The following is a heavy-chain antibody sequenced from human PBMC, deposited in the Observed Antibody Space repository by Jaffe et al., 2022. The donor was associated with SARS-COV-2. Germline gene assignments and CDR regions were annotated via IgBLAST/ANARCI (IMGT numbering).Heavy chain of an antibody. D-gene: IGHD2-2*01. J-gene: IGHJ6*02. CDR1: GYTFTSYY. CDR3: ARDAIVVVPAATYGMDV. CDR2: INPSGGST. V-gene: IGHV1-46*01. Sequence: QVQLVQSGAEVKKPGASVKVSCKASGYTFTSYYMHWVRQAPGQGLEWMGIINPSGGSTSYAQKFQGRVTMTRDTSTSTVYMELSSLRSEDTAVYYCARDAIVVVPAATYGMDVWGQGTTVTVSS.